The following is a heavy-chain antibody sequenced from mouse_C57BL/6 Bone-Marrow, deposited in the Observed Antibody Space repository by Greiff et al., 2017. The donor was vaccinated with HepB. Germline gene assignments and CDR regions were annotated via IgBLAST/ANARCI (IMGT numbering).Heavy chain of an antibody. V-gene: IGHV1-81*01. D-gene: IGHD1-1*01. Sequence: QVQLKESGAELARPGASVKLSCKASGYTFTSYGISWVKQRTGQGLEWIGEIYPRSGNTYYNEKFKGKATLTADKSSSTAYMELRSLTSEDSAVYFCAQSYGSPLAYWGQGTLVTVSA. CDR1: GYTFTSYG. CDR3: AQSYGSPLAY. CDR2: IYPRSGNT. J-gene: IGHJ3*01.